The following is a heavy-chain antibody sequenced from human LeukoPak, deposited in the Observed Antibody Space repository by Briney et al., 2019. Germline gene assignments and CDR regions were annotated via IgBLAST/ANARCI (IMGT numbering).Heavy chain of an antibody. J-gene: IGHJ6*02. CDR3: ARDHPHSSTIEKAHYYYGLDV. D-gene: IGHD2-2*01. Sequence: PSQTLSLTCTVSGGSISSGGYYWSWIRQHPGKGLEWIGYIYYSGSTYYNPSLKSRVTISVDTSKNQFSLKLSSVTAADTAVYYCARDHPHSSTIEKAHYYYGLDVWGQGTTVTVSS. CDR2: IYYSGST. V-gene: IGHV4-31*03. CDR1: GGSISSGGYY.